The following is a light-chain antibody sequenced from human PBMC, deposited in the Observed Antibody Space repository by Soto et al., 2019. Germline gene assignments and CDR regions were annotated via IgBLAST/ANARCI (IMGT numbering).Light chain of an antibody. CDR2: GAS. Sequence: EIILTQSPDTLSLSLGERATLSCRASQTVSSNYLAWCQKRAGQDPRLLIYGASSRATGIPTRFSGSGSGTEFNLTISRLQPEDFAVYECQHYVNWPLTFGGGTKVDIK. CDR1: QTVSSNY. V-gene: IGKV3-20*01. CDR3: QHYVNWPLT. J-gene: IGKJ4*01.